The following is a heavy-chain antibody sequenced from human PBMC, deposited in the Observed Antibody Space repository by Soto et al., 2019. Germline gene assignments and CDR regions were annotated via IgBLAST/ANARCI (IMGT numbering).Heavy chain of an antibody. V-gene: IGHV4-31*03. CDR3: ARDAPLWFGELSH. CDR1: GGSIRSPNYY. CDR2: IYYNGST. Sequence: QVQLQESGPGLVKPSQTLSLTCTVIGGSIRSPNYYWSWIRQHPGKGLEWIGNIYYNGSTNYTPSLKSRVAILLATSKNQFSLKLHTVTAADTAVYYCARDAPLWFGELSHWGQGTLVTVSS. J-gene: IGHJ4*02. D-gene: IGHD3-10*01.